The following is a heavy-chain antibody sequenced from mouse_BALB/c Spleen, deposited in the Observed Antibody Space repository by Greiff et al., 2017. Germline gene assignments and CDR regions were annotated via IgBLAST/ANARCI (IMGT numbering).Heavy chain of an antibody. D-gene: IGHD2-1*01. CDR3: AVYGNSYAMDY. V-gene: IGHV2-6-4*01. J-gene: IGHJ4*01. CDR2: IWGGGST. CDR1: GFSLSRYS. Sequence: VKLVESGPGLVAPSQSLSITCTVSGFSLSRYSVHWVRQPPGKGLEWLGMIWGGGSTDYNSALKSRLSISKDNSKSQVSLKMNSLQTDDTAMYYCAVYGNSYAMDYWGQGTSVTVSS.